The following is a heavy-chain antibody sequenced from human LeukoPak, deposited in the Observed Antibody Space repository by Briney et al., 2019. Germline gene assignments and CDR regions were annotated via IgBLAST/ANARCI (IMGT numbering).Heavy chain of an antibody. Sequence: GESLKISCKGSGYSFTSYWIGWVRQMPGKGLEWMGIIYPGDSDTRYSPSFQGQVTISADKSISTAYLQWSSLKASDTAMYYCARHGPRYYYGSGSYYLYWFDPWGQGTLVTVSS. CDR3: ARHGPRYYYGSGSYYLYWFDP. J-gene: IGHJ5*02. V-gene: IGHV5-51*01. CDR2: IYPGDSDT. CDR1: GYSFTSYW. D-gene: IGHD3-10*01.